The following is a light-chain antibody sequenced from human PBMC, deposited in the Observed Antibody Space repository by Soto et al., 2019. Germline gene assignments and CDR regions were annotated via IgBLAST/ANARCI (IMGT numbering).Light chain of an antibody. Sequence: DIQMTQSPSTLSASIGDRVTITCRASQSISNWVAWYQQKPGKAPNLLIYDASILEGGVPSRFSGSGSGTEFTLTISSLQRDDFATYYCQQYNNWPWTFGQGTKVEIK. J-gene: IGKJ1*01. CDR3: QQYNNWPWT. CDR1: QSISNW. V-gene: IGKV1-5*01. CDR2: DAS.